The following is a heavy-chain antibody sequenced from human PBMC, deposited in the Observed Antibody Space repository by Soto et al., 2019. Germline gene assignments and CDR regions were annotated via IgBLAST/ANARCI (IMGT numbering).Heavy chain of an antibody. D-gene: IGHD2-15*01. CDR3: ARSSNVVVVAAEVAFDY. CDR1: GGSISSYY. V-gene: IGHV4-59*08. Sequence: SETLSLTCTVSGGSISSYYWSWIRQPPGKGLEWIGYIYYSGSTNYIPSLKSRVTISVDTSKNQFSLKLSSVTAADTAVYYCARSSNVVVVAAEVAFDYWGQGTLVTVS. J-gene: IGHJ4*02. CDR2: IYYSGST.